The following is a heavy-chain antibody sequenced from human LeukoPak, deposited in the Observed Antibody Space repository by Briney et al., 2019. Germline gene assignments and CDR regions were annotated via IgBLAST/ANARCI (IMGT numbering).Heavy chain of an antibody. J-gene: IGHJ4*02. D-gene: IGHD3-16*02. CDR2: ISGSGGST. CDR3: AKGSDYVWGSYPSN. V-gene: IGHV3-23*01. CDR1: GFTFSSYS. Sequence: GGSLRLSCAASGFTFSSYSMSWVRQAPGKGLEWVSAISGSGGSTYYADSVKGRFTISRDNSKNTLYLQMNSLRAEDTAVYYCAKGSDYVWGSYPSNWGQGTLVTVSS.